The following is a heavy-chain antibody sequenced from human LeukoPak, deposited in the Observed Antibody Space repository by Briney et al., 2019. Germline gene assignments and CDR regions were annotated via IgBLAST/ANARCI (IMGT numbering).Heavy chain of an antibody. CDR1: GFTFSGYW. CDR3: ARGRLTSSWYYFDY. D-gene: IGHD6-19*01. CDR2: ISTDGSSN. Sequence: GGSLRLSCAASGFTFSGYWMHWVRQAPGKGLVWISRISTDGSSNTYADSVKGRFTISRDNAKNTLYLQMNSLRAEDTAVYYCARGRLTSSWYYFDYWGQGTLVSVSS. J-gene: IGHJ4*02. V-gene: IGHV3-74*01.